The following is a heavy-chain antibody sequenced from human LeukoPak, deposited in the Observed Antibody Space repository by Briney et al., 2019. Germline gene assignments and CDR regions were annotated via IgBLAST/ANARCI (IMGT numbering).Heavy chain of an antibody. Sequence: ASVKVSCKASGYTFTGYYMHWVRQAPGQGLEWMGWINPNSGGTNYAQKFQGRVTMTRDTSISTAYMELSRLRSDDTAVYYCARSDYYYYYMDVWGKGTTATVSS. J-gene: IGHJ6*03. CDR1: GYTFTGYY. V-gene: IGHV1-2*02. CDR3: ARSDYYYYYMDV. CDR2: INPNSGGT.